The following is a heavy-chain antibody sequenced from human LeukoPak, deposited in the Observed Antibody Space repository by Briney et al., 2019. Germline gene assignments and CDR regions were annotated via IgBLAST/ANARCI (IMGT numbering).Heavy chain of an antibody. V-gene: IGHV1-2*02. CDR3: ARDPSSRGNFDY. CDR1: GYTFSGYY. Sequence: GASVKVSCKASGYTFSGYYMHWVRQAPGQGLEWMGWINPNSGDTNYAQKFQGRVTMTRDMSISTAYVELGRLRSDDTAVYYCARDPSSRGNFDYWGQGTLVTVSS. CDR2: INPNSGDT. D-gene: IGHD5-24*01. J-gene: IGHJ4*02.